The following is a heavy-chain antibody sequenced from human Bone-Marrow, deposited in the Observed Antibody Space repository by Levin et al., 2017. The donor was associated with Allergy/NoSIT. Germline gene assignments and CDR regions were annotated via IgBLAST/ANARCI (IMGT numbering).Heavy chain of an antibody. Sequence: GGSLRLSCAASGFTFSSYAMSWVRQAPGKGLEWVSSISGSGTITHYAESVKGRFTISRDISKNMLHLQMNSLRAEDTAIYFCAKEGLAVAGYYLDSWGQGPLVTVSS. CDR2: ISGSGTIT. CDR1: GFTFSSYA. V-gene: IGHV3-23*01. J-gene: IGHJ4*02. CDR3: AKEGLAVAGYYLDS. D-gene: IGHD6-19*01.